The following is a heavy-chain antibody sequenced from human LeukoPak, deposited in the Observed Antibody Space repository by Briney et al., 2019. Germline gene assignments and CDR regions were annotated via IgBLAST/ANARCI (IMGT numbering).Heavy chain of an antibody. J-gene: IGHJ4*02. D-gene: IGHD3-3*01. CDR2: ISYDGSNK. CDR1: GFTFSNYA. Sequence: GGSLRLSCAASGFTFSNYAMHWVRQAPGKGLEWVAVISYDGSNKYYADSVKGRFTISRDNSKNTLYLQMNSLRAEDTAVYYCARAGRITIFGVATPRGIDYWGQGTLVTVSS. V-gene: IGHV3-30-3*01. CDR3: ARAGRITIFGVATPRGIDY.